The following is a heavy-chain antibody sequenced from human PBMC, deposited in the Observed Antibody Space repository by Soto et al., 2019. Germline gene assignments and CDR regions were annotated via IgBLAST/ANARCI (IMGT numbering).Heavy chain of an antibody. J-gene: IGHJ4*02. CDR1: GGSISSSSYY. D-gene: IGHD3-3*01. Sequence: SETLSLTCTVSGGSISSSSYYWGWIRQPPGKGLEWIGSIYYSGSTYYNPSLKSRVTISVDTSKNQFSLKLSSVTAADTAVYYCARLYYDFWSGYYLFDYWGQGTLVTVSS. CDR3: ARLYYDFWSGYYLFDY. CDR2: IYYSGST. V-gene: IGHV4-39*01.